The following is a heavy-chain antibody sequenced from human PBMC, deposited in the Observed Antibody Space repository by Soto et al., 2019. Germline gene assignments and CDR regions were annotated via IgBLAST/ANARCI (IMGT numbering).Heavy chain of an antibody. D-gene: IGHD1-7*01. CDR2: ISAYNGNT. V-gene: IGHV1-18*04. Sequence: GASVKVSCKASGNTFTTYYVHWVRQAPGQGLEWMGWISAYNGNTNYAQKLQGRVTMTTDTSTSTAYMELRSLRSDDTAVYYCARIKITGTTRGHFDYWGQGTLVTVSS. CDR1: GNTFTTYY. CDR3: ARIKITGTTRGHFDY. J-gene: IGHJ4*02.